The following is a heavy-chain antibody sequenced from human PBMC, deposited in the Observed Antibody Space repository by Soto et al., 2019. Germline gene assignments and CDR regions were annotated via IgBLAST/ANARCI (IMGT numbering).Heavy chain of an antibody. CDR3: ARNRQYYDTSGYQQRYFDY. J-gene: IGHJ4*02. Sequence: XETLSLTCSVSGGSISSTPYCWGWIRQPPGKGLEWLGTIYYSGTTSYNPSLKRRVIISVDTSNNQFFLKLRSVTAADTAVYYCARNRQYYDTSGYQQRYFDYWGQGTQVTVPS. CDR1: GGSISSTPYC. D-gene: IGHD3-22*01. V-gene: IGHV4-39*01. CDR2: IYYSGTT.